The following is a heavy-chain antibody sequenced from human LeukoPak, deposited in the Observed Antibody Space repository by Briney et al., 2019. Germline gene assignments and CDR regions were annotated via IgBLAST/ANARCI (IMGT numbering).Heavy chain of an antibody. V-gene: IGHV3-48*01. D-gene: IGHD3-10*01. CDR2: ISSSSSTI. CDR3: ARDGEYYYGSGSYYNWSDP. J-gene: IGHJ5*02. CDR1: GFTFSSYS. Sequence: GGSLRLSCAASGFTFSSYSMNWVRQAPGKGLEWVSYISSSSSTIYYADSVKGRFTISRDNAKNSLYLQMNSLRAEDTAVYYCARDGEYYYGSGSYYNWSDPWGQGTLVTVSS.